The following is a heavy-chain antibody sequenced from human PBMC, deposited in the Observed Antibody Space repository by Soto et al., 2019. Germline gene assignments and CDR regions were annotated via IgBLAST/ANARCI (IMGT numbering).Heavy chain of an antibody. CDR3: ATSYNWNPLSV. J-gene: IGHJ4*02. V-gene: IGHV4-34*01. Sequence: SETLSLTCAVYGGSFSGYYWSWIRQPPGKGLEWIGNINHSGSTYYNPSLKSRVTISVDTSKNQFSLKLSSVTAADTAVYYCATSYNWNPLSVWGQGTLVTVSS. CDR2: INHSGST. D-gene: IGHD1-20*01. CDR1: GGSFSGYY.